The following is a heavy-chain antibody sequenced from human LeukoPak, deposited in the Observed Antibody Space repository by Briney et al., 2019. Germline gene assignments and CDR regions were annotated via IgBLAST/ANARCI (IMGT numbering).Heavy chain of an antibody. V-gene: IGHV5-51*01. J-gene: IGHJ5*02. Sequence: GESLKISCKGSGYSFTSYWIGWVRQMPGKGQEGMGIIYPGDSDTRYRPSFQGQVTISADKSISTAYLQWSSLKASDTAMYYCARKQIAVAGFFDPWGQGTLVTVSS. D-gene: IGHD6-19*01. CDR1: GYSFTSYW. CDR3: ARKQIAVAGFFDP. CDR2: IYPGDSDT.